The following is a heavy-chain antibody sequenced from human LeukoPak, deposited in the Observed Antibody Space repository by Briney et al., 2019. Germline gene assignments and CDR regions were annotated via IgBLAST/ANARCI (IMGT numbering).Heavy chain of an antibody. V-gene: IGHV4-59*12. Sequence: GSLRLSCAASGFTFSSYSMNWIRQPPGKGLEWIGSIHYSGSTNYNPSLKSRVTISVDTSKNQFSLKLSSVTAADTAVYYCARGVYGGGRDGYNLWGQGTLVTVSS. CDR3: ARGVYGGGRDGYNL. D-gene: IGHD5-24*01. J-gene: IGHJ4*02. CDR2: IHYSGST. CDR1: GFTFSSYS.